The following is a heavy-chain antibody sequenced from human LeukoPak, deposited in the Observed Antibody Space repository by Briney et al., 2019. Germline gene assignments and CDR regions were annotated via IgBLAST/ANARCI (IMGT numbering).Heavy chain of an antibody. D-gene: IGHD2-21*01. CDR2: IFRTGST. CDR1: DYSISSGYY. V-gene: IGHV4-38-2*02. CDR3: ARAEGEALDY. Sequence: SETLSLTCTVSDYSISSGYYWGWIRQPPGKGLEWIGSIFRTGSTCYNPSLKSRVTLSVDTSKSQLSLRLTSVTAADTAVYYCARAEGEALDYWGQGTLVTVSS. J-gene: IGHJ4*02.